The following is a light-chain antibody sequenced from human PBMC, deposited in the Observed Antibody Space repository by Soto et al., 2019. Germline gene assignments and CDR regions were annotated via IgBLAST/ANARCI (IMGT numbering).Light chain of an antibody. CDR3: QQYSYSPPWT. CDR2: DAS. J-gene: IGKJ1*01. V-gene: IGKV3-20*01. CDR1: QSVSSSY. Sequence: EIVLTQSPATLSLSPGERATLSCRASQSVSSSYLAWYQQKPGQAPRLLIYDASNRATGIPDRFSGSGSGTDSTLTISRLEPEDSALYYCQQYSYSPPWTFGQGTKVEI.